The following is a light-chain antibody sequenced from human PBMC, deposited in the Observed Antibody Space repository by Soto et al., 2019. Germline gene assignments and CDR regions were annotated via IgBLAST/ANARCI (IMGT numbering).Light chain of an antibody. CDR2: EGI. J-gene: IGLJ1*01. CDR3: CSYVGATTYV. Sequence: QSVLTQPASVSGSPGPSVTISCSGTSSNIGGYNVVSWFQQEQGNAPKVIVYEGIKRPSGVSDRSSGSTSGSTASLTISSLQAEDEAEYYCCSYVGATTYVFGSGTTLTV. V-gene: IGLV2-23*01. CDR1: SSNIGGYNV.